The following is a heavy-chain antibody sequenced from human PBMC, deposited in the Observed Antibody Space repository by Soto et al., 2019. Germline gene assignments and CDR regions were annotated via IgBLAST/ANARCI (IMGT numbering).Heavy chain of an antibody. D-gene: IGHD6-13*01. V-gene: IGHV1-18*01. CDR1: GYTFTSYG. J-gene: IGHJ6*02. Sequence: ASVKVSCKASGYTFTSYGISWVRQAPGQGLEWMGWISAYNGNTNYAQKLQGRVTMTTDTSTSTAYMELRSLRSDDTAVYYCARSGGIAAAGTVYYYGMDVWGQGTTVTVSS. CDR2: ISAYNGNT. CDR3: ARSGGIAAAGTVYYYGMDV.